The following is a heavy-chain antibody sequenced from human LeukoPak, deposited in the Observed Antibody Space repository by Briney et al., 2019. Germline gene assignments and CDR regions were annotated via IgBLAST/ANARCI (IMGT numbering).Heavy chain of an antibody. J-gene: IGHJ4*02. CDR1: GFTFSNAW. CDR3: TTPLVVVTAIQPFDY. V-gene: IGHV3-15*01. CDR2: IKSKTDGGTT. D-gene: IGHD2-21*02. Sequence: GGSLRLSCAASGFTFSNAWMSWVRQAPGKGLEWVGRIKSKTDGGTTDYAAPVKGRFTISRDDSKNTLYLQMNSLKTEDTAVYYCTTPLVVVTAIQPFDYWGQGTLVTVSS.